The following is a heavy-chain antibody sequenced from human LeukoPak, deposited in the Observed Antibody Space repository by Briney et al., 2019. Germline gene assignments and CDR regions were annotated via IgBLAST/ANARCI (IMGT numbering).Heavy chain of an antibody. V-gene: IGHV1-2*02. J-gene: IGHJ5*02. CDR2: INPNSGGT. D-gene: IGHD6-19*01. CDR3: ARDSPLIAVAAGFDP. Sequence: ASVKVSCKASGYTFTGYYMHWVRQAPGQGLEWMGWINPNSGGTNYAQKFQGRVTMTRDTSISTAYMELSRLRSDDTAVYYCARDSPLIAVAAGFDPWGQGTLVTVSS. CDR1: GYTFTGYY.